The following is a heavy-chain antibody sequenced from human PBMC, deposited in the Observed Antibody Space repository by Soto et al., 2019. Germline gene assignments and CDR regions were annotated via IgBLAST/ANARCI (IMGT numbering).Heavy chain of an antibody. CDR3: ARGDSSGYYTATPADY. J-gene: IGHJ4*02. CDR1: GYSFANYW. D-gene: IGHD3-22*01. V-gene: IGHV5-51*01. CDR2: IYPGDSDT. Sequence: GESLKISFSGSGYSFANYWIGWVRQMSGKGLEWMGIIYPGDSDTRYSPSFQGQVTISADKSISTAYLQWNSLKASDTAMYFCARGDSSGYYTATPADYWGQGTLVTVSS.